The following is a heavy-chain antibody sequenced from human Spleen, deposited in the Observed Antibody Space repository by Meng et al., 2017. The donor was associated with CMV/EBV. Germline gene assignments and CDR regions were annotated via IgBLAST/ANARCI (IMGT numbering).Heavy chain of an antibody. CDR1: GFTFSSYS. CDR2: ISSSSSYI. D-gene: IGHD3-22*01. Sequence: GESLKISCAASGFTFSSYSMNWVRQAPGKGLEWVSSISSSSSYIYYADSVKGRFTISRDNSKNTLYLQMNSLRAEDTAVYYCARDPGQYYYDSSGYWVSYFDYWGQGTLVTVSS. J-gene: IGHJ4*02. CDR3: ARDPGQYYYDSSGYWVSYFDY. V-gene: IGHV3-21*01.